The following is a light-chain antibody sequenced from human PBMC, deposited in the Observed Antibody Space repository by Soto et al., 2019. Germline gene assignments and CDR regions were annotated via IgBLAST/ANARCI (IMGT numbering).Light chain of an antibody. CDR2: AAS. J-gene: IGKJ1*01. Sequence: DIQMTQSPSSLSASVGDRVTITCRASQSISSYLNRYQQKPGKAPKLLIYAASSLESGVPSRFSGNGSGTHFTLTISSQQHADFATYYCQQSYSTPRTFGQGTKVEIK. CDR1: QSISSY. CDR3: QQSYSTPRT. V-gene: IGKV1-39*01.